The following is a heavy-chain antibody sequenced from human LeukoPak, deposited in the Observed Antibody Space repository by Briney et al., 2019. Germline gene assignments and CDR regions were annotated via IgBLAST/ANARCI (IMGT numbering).Heavy chain of an antibody. D-gene: IGHD3-10*01. CDR1: GFTFSSYG. Sequence: GRSLRLSCAASGFTFSSYGMHWVRQAPGKGLEWVAVISYDGSNKYYADSVKGRFTISRDNSKNTLYLQMNSLRAEDTAVYYCAKDLEKGFGELLFDYWGQGTLVTVSS. V-gene: IGHV3-30*18. J-gene: IGHJ4*02. CDR3: AKDLEKGFGELLFDY. CDR2: ISYDGSNK.